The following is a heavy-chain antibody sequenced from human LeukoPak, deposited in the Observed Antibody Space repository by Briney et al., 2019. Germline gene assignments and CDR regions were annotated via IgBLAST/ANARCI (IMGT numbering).Heavy chain of an antibody. CDR1: GFTFSSYS. Sequence: GGSLRLSCAASGFTFSSYSMNWVRQAPVKGLEWVSSISSSSSYIYYADSVKGRFTISRDNAKNSLYLQMNSLRAEDTAVYYCARDGYYDSSGYSPDYWGQGTLVTVSS. J-gene: IGHJ4*02. D-gene: IGHD3-22*01. V-gene: IGHV3-21*01. CDR3: ARDGYYDSSGYSPDY. CDR2: ISSSSSYI.